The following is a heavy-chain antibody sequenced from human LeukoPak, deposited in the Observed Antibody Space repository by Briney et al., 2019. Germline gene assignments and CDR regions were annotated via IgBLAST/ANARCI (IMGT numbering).Heavy chain of an antibody. CDR3: ARGGDGYLYYFDY. Sequence: GGSLRLSCAASGFTVSSNYMSWVRQAPGKGLEWVSVIYSGGNTYYVDSVKGRFTISRDNFKNTLYLQMNTLRAEDTAVYYCARGGDGYLYYFDYWGHGTLATVSS. V-gene: IGHV3-66*01. D-gene: IGHD5-24*01. CDR1: GFTVSSNY. J-gene: IGHJ4*01. CDR2: IYSGGNT.